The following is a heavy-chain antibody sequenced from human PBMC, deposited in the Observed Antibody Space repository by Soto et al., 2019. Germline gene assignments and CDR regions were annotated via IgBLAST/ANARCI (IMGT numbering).Heavy chain of an antibody. CDR3: AKADGSGSYMFTFDY. Sequence: GGSLRLSCAASGFTFDDYAMHWVRQAPGKGLEWVSGISWNSGSIGYADSVKGRFTISRDNAKNSLYLQMNSLRAEDTALYYCAKADGSGSYMFTFDYWGQGTLVTVSS. J-gene: IGHJ4*02. D-gene: IGHD3-10*01. V-gene: IGHV3-9*01. CDR2: ISWNSGSI. CDR1: GFTFDDYA.